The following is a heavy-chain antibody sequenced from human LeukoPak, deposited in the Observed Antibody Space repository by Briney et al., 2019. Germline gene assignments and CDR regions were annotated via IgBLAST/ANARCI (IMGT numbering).Heavy chain of an antibody. V-gene: IGHV4-59*01. D-gene: IGHD2-15*01. J-gene: IGHJ5*02. CDR1: GGSISSYY. CDR2: IYYSGST. CDR3: ARDKASSGGSLDWFDP. Sequence: PSETLSLTCTVSGGSISSYYWSWIRQPPGKGLEWIGYIYYSGSTNYNPSLKSRVTISVDTSKNQFSLKLSSVTAADTAVYYCARDKASSGGSLDWFDPWGQGTLVTVSS.